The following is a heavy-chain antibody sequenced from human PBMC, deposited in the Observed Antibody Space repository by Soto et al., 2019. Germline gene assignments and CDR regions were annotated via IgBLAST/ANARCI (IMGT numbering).Heavy chain of an antibody. V-gene: IGHV1-18*01. CDR3: ARDFFSGYYDSSGYYPSDY. J-gene: IGHJ4*02. CDR1: GYTFTSYG. D-gene: IGHD3-22*01. CDR2: ISAYNGNT. Sequence: ASVKVSCKASGYTFTSYGISWVRQAPGQGLEWMGWISAYNGNTNYAQKLQGRVTMTTDTSTSTAYMELRSLRSADTAVYYCARDFFSGYYDSSGYYPSDYWGQGTLVTVSS.